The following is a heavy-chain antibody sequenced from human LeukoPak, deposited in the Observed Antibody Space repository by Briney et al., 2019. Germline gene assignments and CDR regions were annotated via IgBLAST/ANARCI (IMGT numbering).Heavy chain of an antibody. D-gene: IGHD3-3*01. J-gene: IGHJ3*02. CDR2: INPSGGST. V-gene: IGHV1-46*01. CDR3: ARQPTQYYDFWSGYYDAFDI. Sequence: ASVKVSCKASGYTFTSYYMHWVRQAPGQGLEWMGIINPSGGSTSYAQKFQGRVTMTRDTSTSTVYMELSSLRSEDTAVYYCARQPTQYYDFWSGYYDAFDIWGQGTMVTVSS. CDR1: GYTFTSYY.